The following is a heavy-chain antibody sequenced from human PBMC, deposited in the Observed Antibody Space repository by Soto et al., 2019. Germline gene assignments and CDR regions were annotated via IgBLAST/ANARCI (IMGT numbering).Heavy chain of an antibody. V-gene: IGHV4-39*01. D-gene: IGHD1-26*01. J-gene: IGHJ6*02. CDR2: IYYSGIT. Sequence: QLQLQESGPGLVKPSETLSLTCTVSGGSISSSSYYWGWIRQPPGKGLEWIGSIYYSGITYYNPSLKSSVTISVDTSNNQFSLKLSSVTAADTAVYYCARQAATGSTRGMDVWGQGTTVNVSS. CDR3: ARQAATGSTRGMDV. CDR1: GGSISSSSYY.